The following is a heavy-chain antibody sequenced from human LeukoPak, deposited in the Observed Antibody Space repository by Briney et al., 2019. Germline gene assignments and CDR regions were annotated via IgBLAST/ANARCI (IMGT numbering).Heavy chain of an antibody. V-gene: IGHV1-2*02. CDR2: INPNTGGT. Sequence: ASLKVSCKASRYTFTGYYMCWVRQAPGQGLEWMGWINPNTGGTNYAQKFQGRVTMIRDTSISTAYMELSSLRSEDTAIYYCARAVRDGYIDYFYYMDVWGKGTTVTVSS. D-gene: IGHD5-24*01. J-gene: IGHJ6*03. CDR3: ARAVRDGYIDYFYYMDV. CDR1: RYTFTGYY.